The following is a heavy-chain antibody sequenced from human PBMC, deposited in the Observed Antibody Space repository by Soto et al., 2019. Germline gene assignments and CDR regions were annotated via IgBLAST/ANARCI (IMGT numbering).Heavy chain of an antibody. J-gene: IGHJ4*02. CDR3: ARTFDTITYYFDY. V-gene: IGHV3-30-3*01. CDR2: ISFDGNII. D-gene: IGHD3-9*01. CDR1: EFSFSSYA. Sequence: LRLSCAASEFSFSSYAMHWIRQAPGKGLEWVAVISFDGNIIHYADSVKGRFIISRDNSKNTLYLQMHSLSGEDTAVYYCARTFDTITYYFDYWGQGXLVTVSS.